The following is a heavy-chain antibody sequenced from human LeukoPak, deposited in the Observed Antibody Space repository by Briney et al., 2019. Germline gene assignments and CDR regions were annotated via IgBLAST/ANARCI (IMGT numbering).Heavy chain of an antibody. D-gene: IGHD2-15*01. CDR2: IIPIFGTA. CDR1: GGTFISYA. CDR3: ARVVAANYFDY. Sequence: SVKVSCKASGGTFISYAISWVRQAPGQGLEWMGGIIPIFGTANYAQKFEGRVTITADESTSTAYMELSSLRSEDTAVYYCARVVAANYFDYWGQGTLVTVSS. J-gene: IGHJ4*02. V-gene: IGHV1-69*13.